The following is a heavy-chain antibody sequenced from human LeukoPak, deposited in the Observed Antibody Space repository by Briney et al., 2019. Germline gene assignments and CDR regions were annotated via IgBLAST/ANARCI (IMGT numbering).Heavy chain of an antibody. CDR2: IYHSGST. CDR1: GYFISSGYD. V-gene: IGHV4-38-2*01. D-gene: IGHD2-2*01. J-gene: IGHJ4*02. Sequence: SETMSLTCAVCGYFISSGYDWVWIRQGPGKGLEWIVSIYHSGSTYYNPSLKSRVTISVDTSKNQFSLKLSSVTAADPAVYYCARVRRYCSSTSCYAIDYWVQGTLVTVSS. CDR3: ARVRRYCSSTSCYAIDY.